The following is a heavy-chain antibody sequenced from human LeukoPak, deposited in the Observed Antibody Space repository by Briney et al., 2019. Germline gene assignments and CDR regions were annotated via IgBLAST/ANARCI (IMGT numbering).Heavy chain of an antibody. J-gene: IGHJ4*02. CDR1: GFTFSSYW. Sequence: GGSLRLSCEASGFTFSSYWMHWVRQDPGKGLVWVSRMNSDGSSTSHADSVRGRFTISRDNAKNTLYLLMNSLRAEDTAVYYCAREHNTAAAIDYWGQGTLVTVSS. D-gene: IGHD6-13*01. CDR2: MNSDGSST. CDR3: AREHNTAAAIDY. V-gene: IGHV3-74*01.